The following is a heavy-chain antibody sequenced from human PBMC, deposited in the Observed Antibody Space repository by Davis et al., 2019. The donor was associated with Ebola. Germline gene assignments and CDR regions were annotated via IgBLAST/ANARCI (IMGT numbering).Heavy chain of an antibody. J-gene: IGHJ2*01. CDR1: GGSISSGTYY. V-gene: IGHV4-39*07. CDR2: IYYNGRT. CDR3: ARLSGLFSSSSGALYFDL. D-gene: IGHD6-6*01. Sequence: SETLSLTCSVSGGSISSGTYYWGWVRQPPGKGLEWIGAIYYNGRTYYNSSLESQVTISLDTSRNQFSLKLKSVTAADTAVYFCARLSGLFSSSSGALYFDLWGRGTLVSVSS.